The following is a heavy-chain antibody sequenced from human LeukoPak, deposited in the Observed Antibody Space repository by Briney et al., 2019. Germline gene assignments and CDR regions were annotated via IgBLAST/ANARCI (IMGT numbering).Heavy chain of an antibody. Sequence: SETLSLTCTVSGGSMSNYYWGYIRQPPGKGLEWIGFISYSGKTNCNPSLKSRVTQSVDMSKNQFSLKLTSVTAADTAVYYCVRVGRSLHWNPDFWGLGTLVTVSS. J-gene: IGHJ4*02. CDR1: GGSMSNYY. V-gene: IGHV4-59*01. D-gene: IGHD1-1*01. CDR3: VRVGRSLHWNPDF. CDR2: ISYSGKT.